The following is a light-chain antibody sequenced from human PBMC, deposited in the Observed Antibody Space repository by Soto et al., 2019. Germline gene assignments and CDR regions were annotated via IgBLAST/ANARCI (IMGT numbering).Light chain of an antibody. CDR1: QSISTW. CDR2: KAS. V-gene: IGKV1-5*03. J-gene: IGKJ4*01. CDR3: QQYNTYPLT. Sequence: DIQMTQSPSTLSASVGDRATITCRASQSISTWLAWYQQKPVKAPKLLIYKASSLESGVPSRFSGSGSGTESTLTISSLQPDDFATYYGQQYNTYPLTFGGGTTV.